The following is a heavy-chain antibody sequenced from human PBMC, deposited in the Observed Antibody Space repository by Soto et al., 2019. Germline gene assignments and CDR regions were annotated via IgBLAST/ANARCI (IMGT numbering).Heavy chain of an antibody. CDR1: GFTFSSYS. D-gene: IGHD2-2*01. Sequence: PGGSLRLSCAASGFTFSSYSMNWVRQAPGKGLEWVSSISSSSSYIYYADSVKGRFTISRDNAKNSLYLQMNSLRAEDTAVYYCARDPTYCSSTSCYGFYYYYYMDVWGKGTTVTASS. CDR3: ARDPTYCSSTSCYGFYYYYYMDV. J-gene: IGHJ6*03. CDR2: ISSSSSYI. V-gene: IGHV3-21*01.